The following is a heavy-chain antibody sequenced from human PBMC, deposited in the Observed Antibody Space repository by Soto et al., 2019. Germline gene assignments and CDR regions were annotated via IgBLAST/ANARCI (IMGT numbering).Heavy chain of an antibody. CDR2: ISAYNGNI. Sequence: QVRLVQSGAEVKKPGASVKVSCKTYGYDFTNYGINWVRQAPGQGLEWMGWISAYNGNIVYAQNFRGRATLTTDTSTGSAYMELRSLRSDDTAVYYCARGHDILTGWKLTFGGQGTLVTVSS. D-gene: IGHD3-9*01. CDR3: ARGHDILTGWKLTF. CDR1: GYDFTNYG. V-gene: IGHV1-18*01. J-gene: IGHJ4*02.